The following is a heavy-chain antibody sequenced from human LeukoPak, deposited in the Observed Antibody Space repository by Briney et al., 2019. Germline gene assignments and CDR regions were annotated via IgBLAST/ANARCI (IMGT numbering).Heavy chain of an antibody. V-gene: IGHV3-30*18. CDR2: ISYDGSNK. Sequence: GRSLRLSCAASGFTFSSYGMHWVRQAPGKGLEWVAVISYDGSNKYYADSVKGRFTISRDNSKNTLYLQMNSLRAEDTAVYYCAKVGDPGYFDYWGQGTLVTVSS. J-gene: IGHJ4*02. CDR1: GFTFSSYG. CDR3: AKVGDPGYFDY.